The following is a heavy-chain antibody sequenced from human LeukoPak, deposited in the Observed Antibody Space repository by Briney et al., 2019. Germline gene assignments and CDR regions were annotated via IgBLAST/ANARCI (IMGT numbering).Heavy chain of an antibody. CDR1: GFTFSSYW. Sequence: HSGGSLRLSCAASGFTFSSYWMSWVRQAPGKGLEWVANIKQDGSEKYYVDSVKGRFTISRDNAKNTLYLQMNSLRAEDTAVYYCARDRFAILTGYYNRDMDYWGQGTLVTVSS. CDR3: ARDRFAILTGYYNRDMDY. J-gene: IGHJ4*02. V-gene: IGHV3-7*01. CDR2: IKQDGSEK. D-gene: IGHD3-9*01.